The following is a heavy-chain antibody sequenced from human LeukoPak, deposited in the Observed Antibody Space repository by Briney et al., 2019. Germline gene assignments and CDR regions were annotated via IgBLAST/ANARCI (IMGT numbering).Heavy chain of an antibody. J-gene: IGHJ3*02. D-gene: IGHD6-13*01. V-gene: IGHV3-23*01. CDR3: AKAAIAAAGDHDAFDI. CDR1: GFTFSSYA. Sequence: PGGSLRLSCAASGFTFSSYAMGWVRQAPGKGLEWVSAISGSGGSTYYADSVKGRFTISRDNSKNTLYLQMNSLRAEDTAVYYCAKAAIAAAGDHDAFDIWGQGTMVTVSS. CDR2: ISGSGGST.